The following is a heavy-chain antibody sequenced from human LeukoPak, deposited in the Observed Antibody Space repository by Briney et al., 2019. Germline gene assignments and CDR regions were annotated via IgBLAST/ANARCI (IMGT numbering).Heavy chain of an antibody. J-gene: IGHJ4*02. Sequence: PGGSLRLSCAASGFTFSSYSMNWVRRAPGKGLEWVSSISSSSSYIYYADSVKGRFTISRDNAKNSLYLQMNSLRAEDTAVYYCARSVWSGFDYWGQGTLVTVSS. CDR2: ISSSSSYI. CDR3: ARSVWSGFDY. V-gene: IGHV3-21*01. CDR1: GFTFSSYS. D-gene: IGHD3-3*01.